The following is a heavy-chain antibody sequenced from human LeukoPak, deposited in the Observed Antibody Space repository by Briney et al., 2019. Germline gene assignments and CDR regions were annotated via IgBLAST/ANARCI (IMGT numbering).Heavy chain of an antibody. V-gene: IGHV4-34*01. CDR3: AREPGIAARPLDY. CDR1: GGSSSGYY. D-gene: IGHD6-6*01. CDR2: INHSGST. Sequence: SETLSHTCAVYGGSSSGYYWSWIRQPPGKGLEWIGEINHSGSTNYNPSLKSRVTISVDTSKNQFSLKLSSVTAADTAVYYCAREPGIAARPLDYWGQGTLVTVSS. J-gene: IGHJ4*02.